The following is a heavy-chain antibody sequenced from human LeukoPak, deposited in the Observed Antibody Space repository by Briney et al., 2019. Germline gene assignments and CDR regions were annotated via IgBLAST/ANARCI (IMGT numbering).Heavy chain of an antibody. CDR1: GFTFSSYG. J-gene: IGHJ4*02. Sequence: PGGSLRLSCAASGFTFSSYGMHWVRQAPGKGLEWVAFIRYDGSNKYYADSVKGRFTISRDNSKNTLYLQMNSLRAEDTAVYYCAKDCRRIAAAFCLDYWGQGTLVTVSS. CDR2: IRYDGSNK. CDR3: AKDCRRIAAAFCLDY. D-gene: IGHD6-13*01. V-gene: IGHV3-30*02.